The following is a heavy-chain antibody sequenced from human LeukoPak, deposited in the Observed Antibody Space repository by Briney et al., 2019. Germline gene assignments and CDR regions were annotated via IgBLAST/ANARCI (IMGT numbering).Heavy chain of an antibody. Sequence: PSETLSLTCTVSDDSITIYYWSWIRQPPGKGLEWIGYIYYSGSTNYNPSLKSRVTISVDTSKNQFSLKLSSVTAADTAVYYCARDRAAGFNWFDPWGQGTLVTVSS. CDR2: IYYSGST. J-gene: IGHJ5*02. D-gene: IGHD6-13*01. CDR1: DDSITIYY. V-gene: IGHV4-59*01. CDR3: ARDRAAGFNWFDP.